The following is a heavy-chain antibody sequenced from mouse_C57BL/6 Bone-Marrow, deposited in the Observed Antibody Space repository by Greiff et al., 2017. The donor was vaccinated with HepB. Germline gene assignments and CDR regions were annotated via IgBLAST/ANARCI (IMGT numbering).Heavy chain of an antibody. D-gene: IGHD1-1*01. CDR3: TTCVYYCSFYWYFDV. Sequence: VQLQQSGAELVRPGASVKLSCTASRFNIKDDYMHWVKQRPEQGLEWIGWIDPENGDTEYASKFQGKATITADTSANTAYLQLSSLTSEDTAVYYCTTCVYYCSFYWYFDVWGTGTTVTVSS. CDR2: IDPENGDT. V-gene: IGHV14-4*01. J-gene: IGHJ1*03. CDR1: RFNIKDDY.